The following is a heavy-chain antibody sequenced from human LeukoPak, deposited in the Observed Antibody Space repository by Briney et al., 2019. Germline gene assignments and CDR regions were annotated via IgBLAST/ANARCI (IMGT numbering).Heavy chain of an antibody. CDR3: ARDARAEGMDV. CDR1: GFTFSSYG. Sequence: GGSLRLSCAASGFTFSSYGMHWVRQAPGKGLEWVAFIRYEGNNKYYADSVKGRFTVSRDISKNILYLQMNSLRPEDTAMYYCARDARAEGMDVWGQGTTVTVSS. J-gene: IGHJ6*02. CDR2: IRYEGNNK. V-gene: IGHV3-30*02.